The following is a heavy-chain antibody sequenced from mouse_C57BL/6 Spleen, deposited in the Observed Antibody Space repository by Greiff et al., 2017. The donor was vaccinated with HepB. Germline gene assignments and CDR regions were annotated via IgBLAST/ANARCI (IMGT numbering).Heavy chain of an antibody. CDR3: ARGVYYYGSSSWWYFDV. CDR2: INPNYGTT. CDR1: GYSFTDYN. V-gene: IGHV1-39*01. Sequence: VHVKQSGPELVKPGASVKISCKASGYSFTDYNMNWVKQSNGKSLEWIGVINPNYGTTSYNQKFKGKATLTVDQSSSTAYMQLNSLTSEDSAVYYCARGVYYYGSSSWWYFDVWGTGTTVTVSS. D-gene: IGHD1-1*01. J-gene: IGHJ1*03.